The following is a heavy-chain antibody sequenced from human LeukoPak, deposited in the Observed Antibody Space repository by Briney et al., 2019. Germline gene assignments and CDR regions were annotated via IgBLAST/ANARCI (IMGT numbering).Heavy chain of an antibody. CDR3: ARLYCSTTSCYTDFDY. D-gene: IGHD2-2*02. Sequence: ASVKVSCTASGYTFTSYGISWVRQAPGQGLEWMGWISAYNGNTNYAQKLQGRVTMTTDTSTSTAYMELRSLRSDDTAVYYCARLYCSTTSCYTDFDYWGQGTLVTVSS. CDR1: GYTFTSYG. J-gene: IGHJ4*02. CDR2: ISAYNGNT. V-gene: IGHV1-18*01.